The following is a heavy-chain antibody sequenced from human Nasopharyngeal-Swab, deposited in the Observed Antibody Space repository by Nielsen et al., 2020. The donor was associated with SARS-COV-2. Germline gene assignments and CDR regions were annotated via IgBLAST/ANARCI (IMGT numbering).Heavy chain of an antibody. V-gene: IGHV3-21*01. J-gene: IGHJ4*02. CDR2: ISSSSSYI. CDR1: GFTFSSYS. CDR3: ARADGYGSGSYSDY. Sequence: GESLKISCAASGFTFSSYSMNWVRQAPGKVLEWVSSISSSSSYIYYADSVKGRFTISRDNAKNSLYLQMNSLRAEDTAVYYCARADGYGSGSYSDYWGQGTLVTVSS. D-gene: IGHD3-10*01.